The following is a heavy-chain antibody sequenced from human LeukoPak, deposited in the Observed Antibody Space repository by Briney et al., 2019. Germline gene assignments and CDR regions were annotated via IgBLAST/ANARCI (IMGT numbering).Heavy chain of an antibody. CDR1: GYTFTSYY. J-gene: IGHJ3*02. CDR3: ARGYSSGWPQAFDI. CDR2: IIPIFGTA. Sequence: ASVKVSCKASGYTFTSYYMHWVRQAPGQGLEWMGGIIPIFGTANYAQKFQGRVTITADKSTSTAYMELSSLRSEDTAVYYCARGYSSGWPQAFDIWGQGTMVTVSS. D-gene: IGHD6-19*01. V-gene: IGHV1-69*06.